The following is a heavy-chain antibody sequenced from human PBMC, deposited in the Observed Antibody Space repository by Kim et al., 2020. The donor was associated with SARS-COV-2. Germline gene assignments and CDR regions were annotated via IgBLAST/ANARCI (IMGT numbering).Heavy chain of an antibody. Sequence: GGSLRLSCAASGFTFNTYSMNWVRQAPGKGLEWVSSINSRSSFIYYADSVKGRFTISRDNAKKSVYLQMNSLRAEDTAVYYCARDSSGWSRDYWGRGTLVTVSS. CDR2: INSRSSFI. J-gene: IGHJ4*02. CDR3: ARDSSGWSRDY. V-gene: IGHV3-21*01. D-gene: IGHD6-19*01. CDR1: GFTFNTYS.